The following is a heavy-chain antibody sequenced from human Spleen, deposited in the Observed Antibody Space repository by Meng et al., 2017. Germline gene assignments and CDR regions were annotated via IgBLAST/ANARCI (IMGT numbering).Heavy chain of an antibody. CDR2: ISPSGTTI. CDR1: GFTFSDYY. V-gene: IGHV3-11*01. D-gene: IGHD5-18*01. Sequence: QVQLVESGGGLVKPGGSLRLSCAASGFTFSDYYMSWIRQAPEKGLEWISFISPSGTTIYYTDSVRGRFTISRDNTKNSLYLEMNSLRAEDTAVYYCAKDPGYSYGDYWGQGTLVTVSS. CDR3: AKDPGYSYGDY. J-gene: IGHJ4*02.